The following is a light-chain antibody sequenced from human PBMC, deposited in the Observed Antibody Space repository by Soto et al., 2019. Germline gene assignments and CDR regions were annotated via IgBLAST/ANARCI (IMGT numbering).Light chain of an antibody. CDR2: GAS. CDR3: QQCGSSST. Sequence: IRLTQSPGTLSLSTGERATLSCRASHTFSNSFLSWFQQIPGQAPRLLIYGASMRATGIPDRFSGSGSGTDFTLTISRLEPEDFAVYYCQQCGSSSTFGQGTRLAIK. CDR1: HTFSNSF. J-gene: IGKJ5*01. V-gene: IGKV3-20*01.